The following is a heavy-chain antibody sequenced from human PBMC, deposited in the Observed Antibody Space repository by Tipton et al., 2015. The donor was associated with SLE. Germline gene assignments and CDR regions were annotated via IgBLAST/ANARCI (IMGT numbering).Heavy chain of an antibody. J-gene: IGHJ4*02. CDR3: ATGSGFYYDS. V-gene: IGHV3-74*01. CDR1: GFTFSIYW. Sequence: SLRLSCEASGFTFSIYWMHWVRQAPGKGLVWVSLIKNDGRSAIYADSVEGRFTISRDNSKNTVYLQMNSLRAEDTAVYYCATGSGFYYDSWGKGTLVTVSS. D-gene: IGHD3-3*01. CDR2: IKNDGRSA.